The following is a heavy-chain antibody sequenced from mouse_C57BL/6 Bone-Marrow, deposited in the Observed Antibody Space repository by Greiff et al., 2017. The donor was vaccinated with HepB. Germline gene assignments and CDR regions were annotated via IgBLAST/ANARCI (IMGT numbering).Heavy chain of an antibody. J-gene: IGHJ3*01. Sequence: VQLQQSGAELVKPGASVKLSCKASGYTFTEYTIHWVKQRSGQGLEWIGWFYPGSGSIKYNEKFKDKATLTADNSSSTVYMELSRLTSEDSAVYFCARHEDRRGYYYGSSAWFAYWGQGTLVTVSA. CDR2: FYPGSGSI. V-gene: IGHV1-62-2*01. CDR3: ARHEDRRGYYYGSSAWFAY. D-gene: IGHD1-1*01. CDR1: GYTFTEYT.